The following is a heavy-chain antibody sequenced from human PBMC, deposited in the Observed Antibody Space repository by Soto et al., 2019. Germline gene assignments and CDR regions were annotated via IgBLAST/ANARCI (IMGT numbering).Heavy chain of an antibody. CDR2: IYYSGST. D-gene: IGHD5-12*01. CDR1: GGSISSYY. Sequence: PSETLSLTCTVSGGSISSYYWSWIRQPPGKGLEWIGYIYYSGSTNYNPSLKSRVTISVDTSKNQFSLKLSSVTAADTAVYYCARLSVVAKTDYYYSGMDVWGQGTGVTVSS. J-gene: IGHJ6*02. CDR3: ARLSVVAKTDYYYSGMDV. V-gene: IGHV4-59*01.